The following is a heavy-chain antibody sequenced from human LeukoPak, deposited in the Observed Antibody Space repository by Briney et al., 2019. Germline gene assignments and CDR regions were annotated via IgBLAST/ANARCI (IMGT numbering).Heavy chain of an antibody. V-gene: IGHV1-18*01. Sequence: ASVKVSCKASGYTFTSYGISWVRQAPGQGLEWMGWISAYNGNTNYAQKLQGRVTMTTDTSTSTAYMELRSLRSDDTAVYYCARFGRVVIIRDYYYGMDVWGQGTTVTVSS. CDR1: GYTFTSYG. CDR3: ARFGRVVIIRDYYYGMDV. J-gene: IGHJ6*02. D-gene: IGHD3-3*01. CDR2: ISAYNGNT.